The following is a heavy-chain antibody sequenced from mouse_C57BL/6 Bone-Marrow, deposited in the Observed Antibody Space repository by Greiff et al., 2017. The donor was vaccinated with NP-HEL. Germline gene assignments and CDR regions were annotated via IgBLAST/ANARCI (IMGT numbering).Heavy chain of an antibody. V-gene: IGHV1-64*01. J-gene: IGHJ1*03. CDR2: IHPNSGST. D-gene: IGHD1-1*01. CDR3: ARTPLIYYDEGYFDV. Sequence: QVQLQQPGAELVKPGASVKLSCKASGYTFTSYWMHWVKQRPGQGLEWIGMIHPNSGSTNYNEKFKSKATLTVDKSSSTAYMQLSSLTSEDSAVYYCARTPLIYYDEGYFDVWGTGTTVTVSS. CDR1: GYTFTSYW.